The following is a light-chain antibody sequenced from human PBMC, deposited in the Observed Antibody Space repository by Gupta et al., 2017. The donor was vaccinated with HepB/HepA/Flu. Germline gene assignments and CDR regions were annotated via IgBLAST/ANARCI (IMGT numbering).Light chain of an antibody. J-gene: IGLJ1*01. V-gene: IGLV1-40*01. CDR2: GNS. Sequence: QSVLTQPPPVSGAPGQRVTISCTWSSSNIGAGYDVHWYQQLPGTAPKLLSYGNSNRPSGVPYRFSGSKSGTSASLAITGLQAEDEADYYGQSYDSSLSVSVFGTGTKVTVL. CDR1: SSNIGAGYD. CDR3: QSYDSSLSVSV.